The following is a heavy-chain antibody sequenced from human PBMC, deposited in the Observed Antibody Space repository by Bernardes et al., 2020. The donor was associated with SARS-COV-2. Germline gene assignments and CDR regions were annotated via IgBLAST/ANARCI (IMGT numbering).Heavy chain of an antibody. Sequence: SETLSLTCTVSGGSISSGYCSRIRQRAGKGWEWKGRMYSTETTNYNPSRMSRFTMSVDTTKNQFSLKVTSVTAADTAVYYCARDSGNIVTTTERFDYWGQRTLVTVSS. CDR2: MYSTETT. D-gene: IGHD5-12*01. J-gene: IGHJ4*02. CDR1: GGSISSGY. CDR3: ARDSGNIVTTTERFDY. V-gene: IGHV4-4*07.